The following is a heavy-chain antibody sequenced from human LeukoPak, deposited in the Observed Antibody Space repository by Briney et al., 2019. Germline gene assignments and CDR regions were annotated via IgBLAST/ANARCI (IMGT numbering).Heavy chain of an antibody. CDR1: GGSFRGHG. V-gene: IGHV1-69*05. CDR3: ARARSTVLNDAYDI. Sequence: SVKVSCKSSGGSFRGHGISWVRQAPGQGPQWMGGIIPVFHTTNYAQEFQGRVTLIIDESTSMAYMELSSLRSDDTAVYFCARARSTVLNDAYDIWGQGTMVTVSS. J-gene: IGHJ3*02. D-gene: IGHD2-2*01. CDR2: IIPVFHTT.